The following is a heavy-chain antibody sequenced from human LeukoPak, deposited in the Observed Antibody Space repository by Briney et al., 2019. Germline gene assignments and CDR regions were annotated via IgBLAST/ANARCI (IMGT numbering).Heavy chain of an antibody. CDR3: AKDDAVVDYYGSGRTDY. D-gene: IGHD3-10*01. Sequence: PGGSLRLSCAASGFTFDDYGMSWVRQAPGKGLEWVSGINWNGGSTGYADSVKGRFTISRDNAKNSLYLQMNSLRAEDTAVYYCAKDDAVVDYYGSGRTDYWGQGTLVTVSS. V-gene: IGHV3-20*04. CDR1: GFTFDDYG. J-gene: IGHJ4*02. CDR2: INWNGGST.